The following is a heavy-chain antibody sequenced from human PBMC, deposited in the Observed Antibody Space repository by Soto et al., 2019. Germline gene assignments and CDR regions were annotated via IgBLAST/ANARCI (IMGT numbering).Heavy chain of an antibody. V-gene: IGHV1-69*01. CDR1: GGTFSNYA. CDR3: ARSQGSSTSLEIYYYYYYGMDV. J-gene: IGHJ6*02. D-gene: IGHD2-2*01. Sequence: QVQLVQSGAEVKKPGSSVKVSCKASGGTFSNYAISWVRQAPGQGLEWMGGIIPISGTASYAQKFQGRVTITAGESTSTADMELSSLRSEDTAVYYCARSQGSSTSLEIYYYYYYGMDVWGQGTTVIVAS. CDR2: IIPISGTA.